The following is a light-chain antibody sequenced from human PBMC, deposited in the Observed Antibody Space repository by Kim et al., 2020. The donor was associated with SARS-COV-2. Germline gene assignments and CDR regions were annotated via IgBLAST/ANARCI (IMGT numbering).Light chain of an antibody. J-gene: IGLJ2*01. CDR3: QAWDTSLGVV. Sequence: VSPGQTASITCAGDKLGDKYACWYQLKPGQSPLLVIYQDTMRPSGIPARFAASNSGNTATLTISGTQAVDEADYYCQAWDTSLGVVFGGGTQLTV. V-gene: IGLV3-1*01. CDR1: KLGDKY. CDR2: QDT.